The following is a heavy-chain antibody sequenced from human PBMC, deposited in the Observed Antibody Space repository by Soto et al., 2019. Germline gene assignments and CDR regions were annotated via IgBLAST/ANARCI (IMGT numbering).Heavy chain of an antibody. CDR1: GFTFSSYA. J-gene: IGHJ5*01. CDR2: ISGSGATT. D-gene: IGHD3-9*01. CDR3: DQLLDFEWSAYNWFEY. V-gene: IGHV3-23*01. Sequence: AGGSLRLSCAASGFTFSSYAMTWVRQAPGKGLEWVSGISGSGATTSYADSVKGRFTVSRDNSKNTLYLQMNSLRVEDTAVYHCDQLLDFEWSAYNWFEYWGPGNPVTVSP.